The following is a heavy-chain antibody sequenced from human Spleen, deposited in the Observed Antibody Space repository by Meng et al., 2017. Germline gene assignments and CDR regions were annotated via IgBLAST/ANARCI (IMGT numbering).Heavy chain of an antibody. CDR3: ARVPIVGYTYGHFDY. V-gene: IGHV4-61*02. CDR1: GGSISSGSYY. CDR2: IHSSGRA. J-gene: IGHJ4*02. D-gene: IGHD5-18*01. Sequence: SETLSLTCTVSGGSISSGSYYWSWIRQPAEKGLEWIGRIHSSGRANYNPSLKSRVTISVDTSKNQFSLKLNSVTAADTAVYYCARVPIVGYTYGHFDYWGQGTLVTVSS.